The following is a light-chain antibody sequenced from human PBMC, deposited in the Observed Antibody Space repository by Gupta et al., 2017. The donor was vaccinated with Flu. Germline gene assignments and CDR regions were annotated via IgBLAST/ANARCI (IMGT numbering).Light chain of an antibody. V-gene: IGLV1-47*02. CDR3: EAWDDSLTGHVV. CDR1: NSNIGRNH. J-gene: IGLJ2*01. CDR2: SNN. Sequence: SVLTQPPSASATPGQKITISCSGSNSNIGRNHVSWYQQFPGTSPNLLIFSNNKRRSWVPARFSASNSGTSASIAISGLRSEDEAAYYCEAWDDSLTGHVVFGGGTKLTVL.